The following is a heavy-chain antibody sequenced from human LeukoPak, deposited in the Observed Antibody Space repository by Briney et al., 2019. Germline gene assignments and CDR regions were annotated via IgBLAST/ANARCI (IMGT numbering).Heavy chain of an antibody. CDR2: IIPILGIA. V-gene: IGHV1-69*04. Sequence: GASVKVSCKASGCTFSSYAISWVRQAPGQGLEWMGRIIPILGIANYAQKFQGRVTITADKSTSTAYMELTSLRSEDTAVYYCARDWEYYYDSSGYFDLWGRGTLVTVSS. D-gene: IGHD3-22*01. CDR1: GCTFSSYA. J-gene: IGHJ2*01. CDR3: ARDWEYYYDSSGYFDL.